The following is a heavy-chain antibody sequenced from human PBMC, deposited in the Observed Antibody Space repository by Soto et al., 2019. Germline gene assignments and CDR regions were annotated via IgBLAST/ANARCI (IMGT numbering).Heavy chain of an antibody. Sequence: SETLSLTCAVYGGSFSGYYWTWIRQPPGTGLEWIGEINHSGSTNYNPSLKSRVTISVDTSKNQLSLKLTSVTAADTAVYYCAGTCSGGRCHHAFFDWGLGTLVT. D-gene: IGHD2-15*01. CDR1: GGSFSGYY. J-gene: IGHJ4*02. CDR3: AGTCSGGRCHHAFFD. CDR2: INHSGST. V-gene: IGHV4-34*01.